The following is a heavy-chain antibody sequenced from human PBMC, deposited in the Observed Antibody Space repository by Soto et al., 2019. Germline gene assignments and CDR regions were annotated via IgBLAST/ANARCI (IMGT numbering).Heavy chain of an antibody. CDR1: GYTFTSYG. CDR2: ISAYNGNT. D-gene: IGHD5-12*01. V-gene: IGHV1-18*04. CDR3: AREGRDGYRMSAFDI. J-gene: IGHJ3*02. Sequence: GASVKVSGKASGYTFTSYGISWVRQAPGQGLERMGWISAYNGNTNCAQKLQGRVTMTTDTSTSTAYMELRSLRSDDTAVYYCAREGRDGYRMSAFDIWGQGTMVTVSS.